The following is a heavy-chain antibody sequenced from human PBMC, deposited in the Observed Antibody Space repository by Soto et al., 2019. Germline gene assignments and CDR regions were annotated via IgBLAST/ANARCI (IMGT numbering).Heavy chain of an antibody. D-gene: IGHD5-12*01. J-gene: IGHJ4*02. CDR1: GGSVSSYY. CDR2: IDYSGST. V-gene: IGHV4-59*02. Sequence: QVPLQESGPGLVEPSEALSLTCTVSGGSVSSYYWSWVGEPPGKGLEWIWYIDYSGSTNYNPTLKRRVTISVDTSKNQFSRQLSSVTAADTAVDYCAVRDGYTLSLDYWGQGTLVTVSS. CDR3: AVRDGYTLSLDY.